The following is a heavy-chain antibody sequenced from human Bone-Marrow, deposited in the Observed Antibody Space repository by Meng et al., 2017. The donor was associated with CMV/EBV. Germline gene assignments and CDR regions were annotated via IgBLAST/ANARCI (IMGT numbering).Heavy chain of an antibody. V-gene: IGHV3-30*04. Sequence: GGSLRLSCAASGFSFSGHAMHWVRQAPGRGLQWVALLSYDGSKTYLADFVQGRFTISRDNSKNTLYLHMSGLRPDDTAVYFCARPRSGFVVVPSAIDYWGRGTQVTVSS. D-gene: IGHD2-15*01. J-gene: IGHJ4*02. CDR2: LSYDGSKT. CDR1: GFSFSGHA. CDR3: ARPRSGFVVVPSAIDY.